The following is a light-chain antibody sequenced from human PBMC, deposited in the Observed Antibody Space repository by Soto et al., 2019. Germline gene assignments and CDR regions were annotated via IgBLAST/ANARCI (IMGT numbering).Light chain of an antibody. Sequence: QSALTQPASVSGSPGQSITISCTGTSSDVGGYNYVSWYQQHPGKAPKLMIYDVSNRPSGVSNRFYGSKSGNTASLTISGLQAEDEADYYCSSYTSSSLHVFGNGTKVTVL. CDR3: SSYTSSSLHV. CDR2: DVS. V-gene: IGLV2-14*03. CDR1: SSDVGGYNY. J-gene: IGLJ1*01.